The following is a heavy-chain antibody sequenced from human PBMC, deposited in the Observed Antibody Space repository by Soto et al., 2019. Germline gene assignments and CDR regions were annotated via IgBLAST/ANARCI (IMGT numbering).Heavy chain of an antibody. D-gene: IGHD4-4*01. CDR1: GYSFTSYW. J-gene: IGHJ6*02. CDR3: ARLPHSNYGGYYYYYGMDV. CDR2: IYPGDSDT. Sequence: PGESLKISCQGSGYSFTSYWIGWVRQMPGKGLEWMGIIYPGDSDTRYSPSFQGQVTISADKSISTAYLQWSSLKASDTAMYYCARLPHSNYGGYYYYYGMDVWGQGTTVTVSS. V-gene: IGHV5-51*01.